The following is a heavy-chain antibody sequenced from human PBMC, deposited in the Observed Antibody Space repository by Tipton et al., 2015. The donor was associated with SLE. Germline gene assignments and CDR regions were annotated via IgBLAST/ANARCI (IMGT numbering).Heavy chain of an antibody. J-gene: IGHJ3*02. D-gene: IGHD6-19*01. CDR2: IYTTGNT. Sequence: TLSLTCPVSGGSTSPYYWTWIRQPPGKGLEWIGRIYTTGNTNYNPSLKSRVTISVDTSKNQFSLKLISVTAADTAVYYCARGSYSGGWYSDIFDIWGQGTMVTISS. V-gene: IGHV4-4*07. CDR3: ARGSYSGGWYSDIFDI. CDR1: GGSTSPYY.